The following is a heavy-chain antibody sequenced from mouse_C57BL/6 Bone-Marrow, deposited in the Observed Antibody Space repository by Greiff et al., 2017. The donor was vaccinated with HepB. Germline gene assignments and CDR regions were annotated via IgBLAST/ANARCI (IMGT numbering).Heavy chain of an antibody. D-gene: IGHD1-1*01. CDR1: GFNIKDDY. CDR3: TMDYGSSYDAMDY. CDR2: IDPENGDT. Sequence: EVQLVESGAELVRPGASVKLSCTASGFNIKDDYMHWVKQRPEQGLEWIGWIDPENGDTEYASKFQGKATITANTSSNPAYLQLSSLTSEDTAVYYCTMDYGSSYDAMDYWGQGTSVTVSS. V-gene: IGHV14-4*01. J-gene: IGHJ4*01.